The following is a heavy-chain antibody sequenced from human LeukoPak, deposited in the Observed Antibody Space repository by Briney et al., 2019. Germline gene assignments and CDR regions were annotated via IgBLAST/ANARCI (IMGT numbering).Heavy chain of an antibody. D-gene: IGHD4-17*01. CDR3: ARDSTTVTTTPVGYYYGMDV. V-gene: IGHV1-2*02. CDR2: INPNSGGT. Sequence: ASVKVSCKASGYTFTGYYMHWVRQAPGQGLEWMGWINPNSGGTNYAQKFQGRVTMTRDTSISTAYMELSRLRSDDTAVYYCARDSTTVTTTPVGYYYGMDVWGQGTTVTVSS. J-gene: IGHJ6*02. CDR1: GYTFTGYY.